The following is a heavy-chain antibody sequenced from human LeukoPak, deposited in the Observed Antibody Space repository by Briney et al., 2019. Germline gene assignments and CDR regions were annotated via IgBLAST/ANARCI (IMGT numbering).Heavy chain of an antibody. CDR1: GYTFTGYY. J-gene: IGHJ4*02. CDR3: ARGGVDTAMVKGPFDY. Sequence: GASVKVSCKAPGYTFTGYYMHWVRQAPGQGLEWMGWINPNSGGTNYAQKFQGWVTMTRDTSISTAYMELSRLRSDDTAVYYCARGGVDTAMVKGPFDYWGQGTLVTVSS. V-gene: IGHV1-2*04. CDR2: INPNSGGT. D-gene: IGHD5-18*01.